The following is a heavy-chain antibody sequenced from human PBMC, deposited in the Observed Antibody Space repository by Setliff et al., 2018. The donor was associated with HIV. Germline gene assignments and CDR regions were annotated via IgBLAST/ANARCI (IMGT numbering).Heavy chain of an antibody. V-gene: IGHV4-4*02. CDR1: GGSISSDNW. D-gene: IGHD3-22*01. CDR3: ASRPYSYDYSGRVFDF. J-gene: IGHJ4*02. CDR2: IYYSGTT. Sequence: NPSETLSLTCAVSGGSISSDNWWTWVRQPPGKGLEWIGTIYYSGTTYYNPSVKSRVTISVDTSKNQFSLNLTSETATDTAVYYCASRPYSYDYSGRVFDFWGQGALVTVSS.